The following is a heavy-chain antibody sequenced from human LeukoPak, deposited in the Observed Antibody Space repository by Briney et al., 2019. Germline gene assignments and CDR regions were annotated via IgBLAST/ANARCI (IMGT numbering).Heavy chain of an antibody. CDR1: GGSISSYY. Sequence: SETLSLTXTVSGGSISSYYWSWIRQPAGKGLEWIGRTYTSGSTNYNPSLKSRVTMSVDTSKNQFSLKLSSVTAADTAVYYCARDGDSSGWNPYFDYWGQGTLVTVSS. CDR2: TYTSGST. V-gene: IGHV4-4*07. D-gene: IGHD6-19*01. J-gene: IGHJ4*02. CDR3: ARDGDSSGWNPYFDY.